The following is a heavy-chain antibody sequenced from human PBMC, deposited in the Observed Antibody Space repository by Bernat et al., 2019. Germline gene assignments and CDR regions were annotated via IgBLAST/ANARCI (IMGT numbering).Heavy chain of an antibody. CDR1: GYTFTSYG. V-gene: IGHV1-18*01. J-gene: IGHJ4*02. CDR3: ARIRINSGRGVISGDYFDY. D-gene: IGHD3-10*01. Sequence: QVQLVQSGAEVKKPGASVKVSCKASGYTFTSYGISWVRQAPGQGLEWMGWISAYNGNTNYAQKLQGRVTITTDTSTSTAYMELRSLRSDDTAVYYCARIRINSGRGVISGDYFDYWGQGTLVTVSS. CDR2: ISAYNGNT.